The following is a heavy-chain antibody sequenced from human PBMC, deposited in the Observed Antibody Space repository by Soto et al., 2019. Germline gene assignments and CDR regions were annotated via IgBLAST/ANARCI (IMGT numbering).Heavy chain of an antibody. CDR3: ARQWRRSRSDYYYYGMDV. J-gene: IGHJ6*02. D-gene: IGHD5-12*01. CDR2: IIPIFGTA. V-gene: IGHV1-69*01. CDR1: GGTFTSFA. Sequence: QVQLVQSGAEVKKPGSSVKVSCRASGGTFTSFAFSWVRQAPGQGLEWMGGIIPIFGTANFAQRFQGRVTITADESTSTAYLELSSLRSEDTAVYYCARQWRRSRSDYYYYGMDVWGQGTTVTVSS.